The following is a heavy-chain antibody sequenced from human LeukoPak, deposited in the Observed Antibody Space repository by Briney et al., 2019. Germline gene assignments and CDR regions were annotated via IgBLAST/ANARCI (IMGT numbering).Heavy chain of an antibody. Sequence: PGGSLRLSCAASGFTFSSYGMHCVRQAPGKGLEWVAFIRYDGSNKYYADSVKGRFTISRDNSKNTLYLQMNSLRAEDTAVYYCAKSQRRITIFGVPDYWGQGTLVTVSS. J-gene: IGHJ4*02. CDR2: IRYDGSNK. CDR1: GFTFSSYG. CDR3: AKSQRRITIFGVPDY. V-gene: IGHV3-30*02. D-gene: IGHD3-3*01.